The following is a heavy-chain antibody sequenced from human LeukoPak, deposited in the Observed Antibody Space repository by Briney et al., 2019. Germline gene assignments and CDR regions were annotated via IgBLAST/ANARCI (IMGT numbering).Heavy chain of an antibody. CDR1: GFTFSSYG. J-gene: IGHJ4*02. V-gene: IGHV3-30*18. CDR2: ITYDGSDK. D-gene: IGHD3-3*01. CDR3: AKDREGYYDFWSGYFDY. Sequence: PGRSLRLSCAASGFTFSSYGMHWVRQAPGKGLEWVAVITYDGSDKYYADSVKGRFTISRDNSKNALYLQMNSLRAEDTAVYYCAKDREGYYDFWSGYFDYWGQGTLVTVSS.